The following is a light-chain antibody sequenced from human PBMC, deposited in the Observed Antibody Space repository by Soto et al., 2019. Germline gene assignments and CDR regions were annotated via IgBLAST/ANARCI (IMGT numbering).Light chain of an antibody. CDR2: GAS. CDR3: QPYGSSGT. CDR1: QSVSKDY. V-gene: IGKV3-20*01. J-gene: IGKJ1*01. Sequence: EIGLTQSPGTLSLSPGERATLSCRASQSVSKDYLAWYKQKPGQAPRLLIYGASNRATGIPDRFRGSGSGTDLTLTNSRVEHEDFAVYSFQPYGSSGTFGQGTKVETK.